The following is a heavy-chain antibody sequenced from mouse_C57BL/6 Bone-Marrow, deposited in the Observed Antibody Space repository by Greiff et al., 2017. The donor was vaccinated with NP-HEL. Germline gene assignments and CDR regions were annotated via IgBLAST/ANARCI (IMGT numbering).Heavy chain of an antibody. J-gene: IGHJ3*01. CDR3: ATKSSGSSSLFAY. D-gene: IGHD1-1*01. V-gene: IGHV1-81*01. CDR1: GYTFTSYG. CDR2: IYPRSGNT. Sequence: VQLQQSGAELARPGASVKLSCKASGYTFTSYGISWVKQRTGQGLEWIGEIYPRSGNTYYNEKFKGKATLTADKSSSTAYMELRSLTSENSAVYYCATKSSGSSSLFAYWGQGTLVTVSA.